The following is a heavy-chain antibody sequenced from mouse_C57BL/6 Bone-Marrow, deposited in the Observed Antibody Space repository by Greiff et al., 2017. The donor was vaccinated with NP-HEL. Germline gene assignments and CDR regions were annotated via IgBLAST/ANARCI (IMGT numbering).Heavy chain of an antibody. V-gene: IGHV5-9-1*02. CDR1: GFTFSSYA. D-gene: IGHD1-1*01. Sequence: EVKVVESGEGLVKPGGSLKLSCAASGFTFSSYAMSWVRQTPEKRLEWVAYISSGGDYIYYADTVKGRFTISRDNARNTLYLQMSSLKSEDTAMYYCTRDDGSRDYAREYWGEGTSVTVSS. CDR2: ISSGGDYI. CDR3: TRDDGSRDYAREY. J-gene: IGHJ4*01.